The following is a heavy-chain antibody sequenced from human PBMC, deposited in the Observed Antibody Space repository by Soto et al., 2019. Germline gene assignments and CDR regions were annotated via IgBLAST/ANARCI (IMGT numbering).Heavy chain of an antibody. J-gene: IGHJ4*02. CDR1: GFTFSSYW. CDR2: IKQDGSEK. Sequence: GGSLRLSCAASGFTFSSYWMSWVRQAPGKGLEWVAIIKQDGSEKYYVDSVKGRFTISRDNAKNSLYLQMNSPRAEDTAVYYCARSPYDSSGYYTEYYFDYWGQGTLVTVSS. V-gene: IGHV3-7*03. CDR3: ARSPYDSSGYYTEYYFDY. D-gene: IGHD3-22*01.